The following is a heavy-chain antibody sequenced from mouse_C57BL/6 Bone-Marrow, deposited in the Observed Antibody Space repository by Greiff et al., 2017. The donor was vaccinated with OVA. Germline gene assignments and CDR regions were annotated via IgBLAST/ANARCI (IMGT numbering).Heavy chain of an antibody. Sequence: VQRVEPGAELMKPGASVKLSCKATGYTFTGYWIEWVKQSPGHGLEWIGEIFPGSGSTNYNEKFKGKATFTVDTSSNTAYMQLSSLTTEDSAIYYCARTVYYSNYGLAYWGQGTLVTVSA. CDR1: GYTFTGYW. CDR3: ARTVYYSNYGLAY. CDR2: IFPGSGST. D-gene: IGHD2-5*01. V-gene: IGHV1-9*01. J-gene: IGHJ3*01.